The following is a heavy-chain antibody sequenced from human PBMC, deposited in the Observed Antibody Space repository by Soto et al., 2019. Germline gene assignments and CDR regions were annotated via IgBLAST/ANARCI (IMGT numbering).Heavy chain of an antibody. CDR3: ARDQLYYNDISGRPLNAFDV. J-gene: IGHJ3*01. CDR2: ISHDGGDK. D-gene: IGHD3-22*01. CDR1: GFSFSSYT. Sequence: GGSLRLSCAASGFSFSSYTMHWVRQTPGKGLERVAVISHDGGDKYYADSVKGRFTISRDNSKNTLYLQMNSLRREDTSVYYCARDQLYYNDISGRPLNAFDVWGQGTMVTVSS. V-gene: IGHV3-30*04.